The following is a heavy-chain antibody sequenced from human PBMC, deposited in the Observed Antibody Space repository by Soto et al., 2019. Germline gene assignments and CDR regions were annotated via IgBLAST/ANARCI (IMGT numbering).Heavy chain of an antibody. V-gene: IGHV1-69*01. J-gene: IGHJ6*02. CDR3: AKGGIVVVPAATYYYYYYGMDV. D-gene: IGHD2-2*01. Sequence: QVQLVQSGAEVKKPGSSVKVSCKASGGTFSSYAISWVRQAPGQGLEWMGGIIPIFGTANYARKFQGRVTISADESTGTVYMELSSLRSADTAVYYCAKGGIVVVPAATYYYYYYGMDVWGQGTTVTVSS. CDR2: IIPIFGTA. CDR1: GGTFSSYA.